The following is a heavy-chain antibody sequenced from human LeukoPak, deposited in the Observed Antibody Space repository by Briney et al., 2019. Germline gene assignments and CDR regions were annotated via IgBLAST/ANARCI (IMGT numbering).Heavy chain of an antibody. V-gene: IGHV4-39*07. D-gene: IGHD6-13*01. CDR2: INYSGST. J-gene: IGHJ4*02. CDR3: ARVDSSNWYEYRGYFDY. CDR1: GGSISSSSYY. Sequence: PSETLSLTCTVSGGSISSSSYYWGWIRQPPGKGLEWIGSINYSGSTYYNPSLKSRVTIFVDTSKNQFSLKLSSVTAADTAVYYCARVDSSNWYEYRGYFDYWGQGTLVTVSS.